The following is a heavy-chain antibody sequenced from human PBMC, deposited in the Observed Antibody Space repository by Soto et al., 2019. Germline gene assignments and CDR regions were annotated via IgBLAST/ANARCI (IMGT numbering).Heavy chain of an antibody. CDR1: GFTFSSYL. CDR2: ISRDGSNE. V-gene: IGHV3-30-3*01. Sequence: QVQLVESGGGVVQPGRSPRLSCATSGFTFSSYLIHWVRQTPDKGLEWVAFISRDGSNEYYADSVKGRFTISRDNSKNTLYLEMNSLRAEDTAVYYCARDDEGGSDCDLGYWGQGTLVTVSS. J-gene: IGHJ4*02. D-gene: IGHD3-10*01. CDR3: ARDDEGGSDCDLGY.